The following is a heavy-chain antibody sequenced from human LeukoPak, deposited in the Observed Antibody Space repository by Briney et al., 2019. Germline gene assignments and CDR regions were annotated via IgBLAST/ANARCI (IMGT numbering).Heavy chain of an antibody. J-gene: IGHJ4*02. CDR1: GFTFSSYA. CDR3: ARDRSNWNGGVSDY. Sequence: GGSLRLSCAASGFTFSSYAMSWVRQAPGKGLEWVSAISGSGGSTYYADSVKGRFTISRDNAKNSLYLQMNSLRAEDTAVYYCARDRSNWNGGVSDYWGQGTLVTVSS. V-gene: IGHV3-23*01. CDR2: ISGSGGST. D-gene: IGHD1-1*01.